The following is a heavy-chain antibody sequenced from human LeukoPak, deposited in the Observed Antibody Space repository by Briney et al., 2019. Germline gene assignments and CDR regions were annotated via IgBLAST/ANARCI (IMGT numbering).Heavy chain of an antibody. J-gene: IGHJ4*02. CDR3: ARVSSSWYGRLVY. CDR1: GGSISSSSYY. V-gene: IGHV4-39*07. CDR2: IYYSGST. D-gene: IGHD6-13*01. Sequence: SETLFLTCTVSGGSISSSSYYWGWIRQPPGKGLEWIGSIYYSGSTYYNPSLKSRVTMSVDTSKNQFSLKLSSVTAADTAAYYCARVSSSWYGRLVYWGQGTLVTVSS.